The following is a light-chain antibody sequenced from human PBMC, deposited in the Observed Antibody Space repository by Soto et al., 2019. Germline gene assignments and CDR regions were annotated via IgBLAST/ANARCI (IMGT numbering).Light chain of an antibody. V-gene: IGLV3-21*04. CDR3: QVWDSSSDPRVV. CDR1: NIGSKS. CDR2: YDS. Sequence: SSELTQPPSVSVAPGKTARITCGGNNIGSKSVHWYQQKPGQAPVLVIYYDSDRPSGIPERFSGSNSGNTATLTISRVEAGDEADYYCQVWDSSSDPRVVFGGGTQLTVL. J-gene: IGLJ2*01.